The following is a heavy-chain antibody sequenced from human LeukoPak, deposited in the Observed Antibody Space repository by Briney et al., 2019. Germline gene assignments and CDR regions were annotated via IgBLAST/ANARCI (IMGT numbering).Heavy chain of an antibody. Sequence: SETLSLTCSVSGGSISSYYWSWIRQPPGKGLEWIGYIYYSGSTNYNPSLKSRVTISVDTSKNQFSLKLSSVTAADTAVYYCARDLGYWGQGTLVTVSS. CDR2: IYYSGST. J-gene: IGHJ4*02. V-gene: IGHV4-59*01. CDR1: GGSISSYY. CDR3: ARDLGY.